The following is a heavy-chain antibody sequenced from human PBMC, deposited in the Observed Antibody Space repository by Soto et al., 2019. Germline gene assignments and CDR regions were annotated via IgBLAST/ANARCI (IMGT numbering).Heavy chain of an antibody. CDR3: ARERGLRDPITMVRENYYYGMDV. V-gene: IGHV3-33*01. J-gene: IGHJ6*02. CDR2: IWYDGSNK. Sequence: QVQLVESGGGVVQPGRSLRLSCAASGFTFSSYGMHWVRQAPGKGLEWVAVIWYDGSNKYYADSVKGRFTISRDNSKNTLYLQMNSLRAEDTAVYYCARERGLRDPITMVRENYYYGMDVWGQGTTVTVSS. D-gene: IGHD3-10*01. CDR1: GFTFSSYG.